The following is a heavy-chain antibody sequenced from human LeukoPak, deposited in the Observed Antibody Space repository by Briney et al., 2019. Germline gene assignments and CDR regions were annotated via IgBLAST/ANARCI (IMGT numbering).Heavy chain of an antibody. Sequence: GGPLRLSCAASGFTVSFYAMSWVRQAPGKGLEWVSVIAGGGSSTYYADSVKGRFTISRDNSKNTLYLQMNSLRVEDTAVYYCVKDPDPRYCSSTSCSPIWGQGTMVTVSS. D-gene: IGHD2-2*01. CDR2: IAGGGSST. J-gene: IGHJ3*02. V-gene: IGHV3-23*01. CDR3: VKDPDPRYCSSTSCSPI. CDR1: GFTVSFYA.